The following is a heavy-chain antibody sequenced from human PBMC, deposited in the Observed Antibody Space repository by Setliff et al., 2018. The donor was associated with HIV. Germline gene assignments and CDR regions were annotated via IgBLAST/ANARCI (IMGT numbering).Heavy chain of an antibody. CDR2: ISAYNGNT. CDR3: ARGYSAAGTLYYYGMDV. CDR1: GYTFTSYG. D-gene: IGHD6-13*01. V-gene: IGHV1-18*01. Sequence: ASVKVSCKASGYTFTSYGISWVRQAPGQGLEWMGWISAYNGNTNYAQKLQVRVTMTTDTSTSTAYMELRSLRSDDTAVYYCARGYSAAGTLYYYGMDVWCQGTTVTVSS. J-gene: IGHJ6*02.